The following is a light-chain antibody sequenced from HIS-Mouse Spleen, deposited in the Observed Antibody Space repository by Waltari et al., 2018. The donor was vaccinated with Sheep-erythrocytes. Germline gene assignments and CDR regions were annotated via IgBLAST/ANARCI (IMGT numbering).Light chain of an antibody. J-gene: IGLJ3*02. Sequence: QSALTQPPSASGSPGQSVTISCPGTSSDAGVYNYCSSYQQHPGKAPKLMIYEVSKRPSGVPDRFSGSKSGNTASLTISGLQAEDEADYYCCSYAGSSTPWVFGGGTKLTVL. V-gene: IGLV2-8*01. CDR3: CSYAGSSTPWV. CDR2: EVS. CDR1: SSDAGVYNY.